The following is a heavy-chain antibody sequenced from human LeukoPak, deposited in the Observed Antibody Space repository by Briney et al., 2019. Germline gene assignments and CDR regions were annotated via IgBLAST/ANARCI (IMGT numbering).Heavy chain of an antibody. CDR2: INHSGST. V-gene: IGHV4-34*01. CDR1: GGSFSGYY. Sequence: SETLSLTCAVYGGSFSGYYWSWIRQPPGKGLEWIGEINHSGSTNYNPSLKSRVTISVDTSKNQFSLKLSSVTAADTAVYYCARGGRITIFGVVIKGYYFDYWGQGTLVTVSS. D-gene: IGHD3-3*01. J-gene: IGHJ4*02. CDR3: ARGGRITIFGVVIKGYYFDY.